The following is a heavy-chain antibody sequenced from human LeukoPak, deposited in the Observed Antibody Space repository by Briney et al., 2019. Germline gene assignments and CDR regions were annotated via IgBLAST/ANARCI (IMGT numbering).Heavy chain of an antibody. CDR3: ARALYDFWSGFDI. CDR1: GFTFSSYS. Sequence: RGSLRLSCAASGFTFSSYSMNWVRQAPGKGLEWVSSISSSSSYIYYADSVKGRFTISRDNAKNSLYLQMNSLRAEDTAVYYCARALYDFWSGFDIWGQGTMVNVSS. D-gene: IGHD3-3*01. J-gene: IGHJ3*02. V-gene: IGHV3-21*01. CDR2: ISSSSSYI.